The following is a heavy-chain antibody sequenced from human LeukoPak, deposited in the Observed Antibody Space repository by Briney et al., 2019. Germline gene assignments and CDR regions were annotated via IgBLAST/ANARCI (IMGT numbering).Heavy chain of an antibody. V-gene: IGHV4-39*01. CDR2: IYYSGST. Sequence: SETLSLNCIFSVGSISVSSFYWGWTPHPPGKGLEWIGRIYYSGSTYYNPSLKSRVTISVDTSKNQFSLKLSSVTVADTGVYYCARPYSDILTAGYYYYYMDVWGKGTTVTVSS. D-gene: IGHD3-9*01. J-gene: IGHJ6*03. CDR1: VGSISVSSFY. CDR3: ARPYSDILTAGYYYYYMDV.